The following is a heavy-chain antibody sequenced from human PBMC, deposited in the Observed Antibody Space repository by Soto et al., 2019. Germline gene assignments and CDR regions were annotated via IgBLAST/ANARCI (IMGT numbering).Heavy chain of an antibody. CDR1: RGSISSGTNY. D-gene: IGHD6-25*01. CDR3: ARHEAGWYFDS. V-gene: IGHV4-39*01. Sequence: HLQLQKSGPGLLKPSETLSLTCTASRGSISSGTNYWAWIRHPPGKGLEWIANIYYSGSTFYNPSLKSRVTISLDTSKNQFSLKLRSVTAADTAVYYCARHEAGWYFDSWGQGTLVTVSS. J-gene: IGHJ4*02. CDR2: IYYSGST.